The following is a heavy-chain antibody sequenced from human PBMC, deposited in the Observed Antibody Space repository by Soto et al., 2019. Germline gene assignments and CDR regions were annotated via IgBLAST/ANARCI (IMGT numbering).Heavy chain of an antibody. V-gene: IGHV1-69*13. CDR3: ASEGGTMARGALRGMDV. J-gene: IGHJ6*02. Sequence: GASVKVSCKASGGTFSSYAISWVRQAPGQGLEWMGGIIPIFGTANYAQKFQGRVTITADESTSTAYMELSSLRSEDTAVYYCASEGGTMARGALRGMDVWGQGTTVTVSS. CDR1: GGTFSSYA. D-gene: IGHD3-10*01. CDR2: IIPIFGTA.